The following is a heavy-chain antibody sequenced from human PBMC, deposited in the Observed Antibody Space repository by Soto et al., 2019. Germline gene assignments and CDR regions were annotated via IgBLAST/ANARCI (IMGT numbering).Heavy chain of an antibody. Sequence: QVQLQQWGAGLLKPSETLSLTCAVNGGSGGSFSGYYWSWIRQPPVMVLDWIGEINHSGSTNYNPTRKRRLPISEVTRTIQVSLKFLFVSPADTVVYFCARPNHGSRGYNHYYYAIDDWGQGATVTVSS. V-gene: IGHV4-34*01. CDR2: INHSGST. CDR3: ARPNHGSRGYNHYYYAIDD. J-gene: IGHJ6*02. CDR1: GGSGGSFSGYY. D-gene: IGHD3-22*01.